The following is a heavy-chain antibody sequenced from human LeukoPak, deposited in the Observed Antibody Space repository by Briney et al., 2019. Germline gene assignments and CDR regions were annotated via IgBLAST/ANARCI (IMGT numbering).Heavy chain of an antibody. J-gene: IGHJ4*02. V-gene: IGHV1-69*06. CDR2: IIPIFGTA. CDR3: ARDPDYGDYWHFDY. D-gene: IGHD4-17*01. CDR1: GGTFSSYA. Sequence: SVKVSCKASGGTFSSYAISWVRQAPGQGLEWMGGIIPIFGTANYAQKFQGRVTITADKSTSTAYMELSSLRSEDTAVYYGARDPDYGDYWHFDYWGQGTLVTVSS.